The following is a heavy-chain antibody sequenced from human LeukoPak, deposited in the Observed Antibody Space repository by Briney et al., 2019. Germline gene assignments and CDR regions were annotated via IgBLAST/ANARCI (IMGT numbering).Heavy chain of an antibody. Sequence: PGGSLRLSCAASGFTFSSYGMHWVRQAPGKGLEWVAVIWYDGSNKYYADSVKGRFTISRDNSKNTLYLQMNSLRAEDTAVYYCARESVISDYGAFDIWAKGQWSPSLQ. J-gene: IGHJ3*02. V-gene: IGHV3-33*01. CDR2: IWYDGSNK. CDR1: GFTFSSYG. D-gene: IGHD4-17*01. CDR3: ARESVISDYGAFDI.